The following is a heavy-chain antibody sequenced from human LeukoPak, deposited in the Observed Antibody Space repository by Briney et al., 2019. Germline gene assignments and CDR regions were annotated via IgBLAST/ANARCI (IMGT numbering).Heavy chain of an antibody. CDR2: FNTNYNQV. J-gene: IGHJ4*02. D-gene: IGHD2/OR15-2a*01. CDR1: GFTFSDYA. Sequence: GGSLRLSCVASGFTFSDYAMNWVRQAPGKGLEWVSTFNTNYNQVYYAESVRGRFTISTDNSKNTAYLQMNSLRVEDTALYYCARSAPEYTRFDFWGQGALVTVSS. CDR3: ARSAPEYTRFDF. V-gene: IGHV3-23*05.